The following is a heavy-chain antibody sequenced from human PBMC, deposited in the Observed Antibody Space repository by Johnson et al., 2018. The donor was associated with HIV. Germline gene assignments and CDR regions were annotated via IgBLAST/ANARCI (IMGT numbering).Heavy chain of an antibody. D-gene: IGHD3-16*02. CDR1: GFTFDEYA. CDR2: ISWNSGSI. Sequence: VQLVESGGGSVQPGRSLRLSCAASGFTFDEYAMHWVRQAPGKGLEWVSGISWNSGSIGYADSVKGRFTISRDNAKNSLYLQMNSLRAEDTAFYYCARGGLGYQNIHDPFDIWGQGTMVTVSS. CDR3: ARGGLGYQNIHDPFDI. J-gene: IGHJ3*02. V-gene: IGHV3-9*01.